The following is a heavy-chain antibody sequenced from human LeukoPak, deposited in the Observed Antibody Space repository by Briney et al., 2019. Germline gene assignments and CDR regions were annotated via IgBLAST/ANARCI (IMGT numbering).Heavy chain of an antibody. CDR3: AHTAMVRGLYYYYGMDV. CDR2: IIPILGIA. Sequence: ASVKVSFKASGGTFSSYAISWVRQPPGQGLEWMGRIIPILGIANYAQKFQGRVTITADKSTSTAYMELSSLRSEDTAVYYCAHTAMVRGLYYYYGMDVWGQGTTVTVSS. CDR1: GGTFSSYA. D-gene: IGHD5-18*01. J-gene: IGHJ6*02. V-gene: IGHV1-69*04.